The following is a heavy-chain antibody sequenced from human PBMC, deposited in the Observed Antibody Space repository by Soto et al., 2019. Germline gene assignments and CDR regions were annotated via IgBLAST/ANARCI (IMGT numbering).Heavy chain of an antibody. J-gene: IGHJ3*02. CDR1: EFSFTSYW. CDR3: ARTGVADVFEI. D-gene: IGHD3-3*01. V-gene: IGHV5-51*01. Sequence: GESLKISCKGSEFSFTSYWIGWVRQMPGKGLECMGIIYPRDSDTRYNPSLQGQVTISVDESIDTAYLQWISLKTSDTAMYYCARTGVADVFEIWGQGTMVTVSS. CDR2: IYPRDSDT.